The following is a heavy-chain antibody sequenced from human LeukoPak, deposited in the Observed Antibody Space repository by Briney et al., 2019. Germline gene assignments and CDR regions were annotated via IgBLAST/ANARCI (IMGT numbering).Heavy chain of an antibody. CDR2: ISGSGGSR. J-gene: IGHJ4*02. Sequence: PGGSLRLSCAASGFTFSSYAMSWVRQAPGKGLEWVSAISGSGGSRYYADSVKGRFTISRDNSKNTLYLQMNSLRAEDTAVYYCAKGSGYTYGLYYFEYWGQGTLITVSS. CDR3: AKGSGYTYGLYYFEY. V-gene: IGHV3-23*01. D-gene: IGHD5-18*01. CDR1: GFTFSSYA.